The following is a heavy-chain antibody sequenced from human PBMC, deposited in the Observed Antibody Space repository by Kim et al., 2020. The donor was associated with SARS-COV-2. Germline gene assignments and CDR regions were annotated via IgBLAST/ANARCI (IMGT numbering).Heavy chain of an antibody. V-gene: IGHV5-51*01. D-gene: IGHD6-19*01. J-gene: IGHJ4*02. Sequence: TKYIPPCQAQVTISADKSISTAYLQWSSLKASDTAMYYCARQAVAVSLDYWGQGTLVTVSS. CDR2: T. CDR3: ARQAVAVSLDY.